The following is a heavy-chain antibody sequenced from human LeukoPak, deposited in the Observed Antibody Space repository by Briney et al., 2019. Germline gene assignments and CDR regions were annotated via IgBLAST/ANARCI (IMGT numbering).Heavy chain of an antibody. CDR2: ISYDGSNK. CDR3: AKTFYSGSGSELPHH. V-gene: IGHV3-30-3*01. CDR1: GFTFSSYA. D-gene: IGHD3-10*01. J-gene: IGHJ1*01. Sequence: SGGSLRLSCAASGFTFSSYAMHWVRQAPGKGLEWVAVISYDGSNKYYADSVKGRFTISRDNSENTVYLQMTSLRVEDTAEYYCAKTFYSGSGSELPHHWGQGTLVTVSS.